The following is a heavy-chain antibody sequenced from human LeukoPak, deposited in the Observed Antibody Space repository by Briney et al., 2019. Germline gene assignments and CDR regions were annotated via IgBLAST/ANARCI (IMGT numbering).Heavy chain of an antibody. D-gene: IGHD2-15*01. CDR2: MFYGGST. Sequence: PSETLSLTCTVSGVSIGTSTHYWAWIRQPPGKGLEWLASMFYGGSTYYNASLRSRVSLSVDTSRNQFSLKLTSVTASDTAIFYCVRQGGWGGAASLIDFWGQGTLVTVSS. CDR1: GVSIGTSTHY. J-gene: IGHJ4*02. V-gene: IGHV4-39*01. CDR3: VRQGGWGGAASLIDF.